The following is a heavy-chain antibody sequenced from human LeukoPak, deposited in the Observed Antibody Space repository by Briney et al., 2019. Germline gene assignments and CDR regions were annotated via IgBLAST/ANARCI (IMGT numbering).Heavy chain of an antibody. D-gene: IGHD2-2*01. CDR1: GGSISSHY. CDR3: ARAGTSHRLYYYYGMDV. CDR2: IYPSGSTT. V-gene: IGHV4-59*11. J-gene: IGHJ6*02. Sequence: SSETLSLTCNVSGGSISSHYWSWIRQPPGKGLEWVGYIYPSGSTTNYNPSLKSRVTISVDTSKNKFSLELRSVTDADTAVYYCARAGTSHRLYYYYGMDVWGQGTTVTVSS.